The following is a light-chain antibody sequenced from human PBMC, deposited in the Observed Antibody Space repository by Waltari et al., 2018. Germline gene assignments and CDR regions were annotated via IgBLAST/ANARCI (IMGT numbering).Light chain of an antibody. CDR3: QKYDFLPAT. CDR2: HAS. J-gene: IGKJ1*01. CDR1: QGVGKY. V-gene: IGKV3-20*01. Sequence: EIVLTQSPGTLSLSPGERATLSCRASQGVGKYLAWYQQRPGQAPRLRLCHASIRATGIPDRCSGSGYGTDFSLTISRLEPEDFAVYYCQKYDFLPATFGQGTTVEIK.